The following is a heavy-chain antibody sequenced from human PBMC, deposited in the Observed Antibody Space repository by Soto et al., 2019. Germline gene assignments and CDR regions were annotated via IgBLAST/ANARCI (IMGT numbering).Heavy chain of an antibody. CDR2: ISGYNGHT. J-gene: IGHJ6*02. Sequence: ASVKVSCKASGYAFTTYGNSWVRQAPGQGLEWMGWISGYNGHTKYAQKFQGRVTMTTDTSTSTVYMDLRSLRSDATAVYYCAREXEMPYYYYGLDVWG. CDR1: GYAFTTYG. D-gene: IGHD2-2*01. V-gene: IGHV1-18*01. CDR3: AREXEMPYYYYGLDV.